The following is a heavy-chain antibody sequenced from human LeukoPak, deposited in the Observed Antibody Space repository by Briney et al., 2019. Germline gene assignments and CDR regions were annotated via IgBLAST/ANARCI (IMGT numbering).Heavy chain of an antibody. V-gene: IGHV7-4-1*02. D-gene: IGHD6-13*01. CDR3: ARDPLSAAGKAFDI. CDR1: GYTFTSYA. Sequence: ASVKVSCKASGYTFTSYAMNWVRQAPGQGLEWMGWINTNTGNPTYAQGFTGRFVFFLDTSVSTAYLQISSLKAEDTAVYYCARDPLSAAGKAFDIWGQGTMVTVSS. CDR2: INTNTGNP. J-gene: IGHJ3*02.